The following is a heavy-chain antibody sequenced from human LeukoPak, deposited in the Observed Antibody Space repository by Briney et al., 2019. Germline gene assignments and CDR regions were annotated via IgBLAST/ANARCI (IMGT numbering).Heavy chain of an antibody. CDR2: INHSGST. Sequence: SETLSLTCAVYGGSFSGYYWSWIRQPPGKGLEWIGEINHSGSTNYNPSLKSRVTISVDTSKNQFSLKLCSVTAADTAVYYCARGRGSSLDYWGQGTLVTVSS. J-gene: IGHJ4*02. CDR3: ARGRGSSLDY. V-gene: IGHV4-34*01. D-gene: IGHD2-2*01. CDR1: GGSFSGYY.